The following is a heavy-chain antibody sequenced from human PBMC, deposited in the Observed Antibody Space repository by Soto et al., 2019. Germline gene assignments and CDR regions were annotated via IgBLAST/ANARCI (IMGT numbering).Heavy chain of an antibody. V-gene: IGHV4-39*01. J-gene: IGHJ4*02. CDR1: GGSISSSSYY. CDR3: ARGGDYIWGSYPTDY. D-gene: IGHD3-16*02. Sequence: SETLSLTCTVSGGSISSSSYYWGWIRQPPGKGLEWIGSIYYSGSTYYNPSLKSRVTISVDTSKNQFSLKLSSVTAADTAVYYCARGGDYIWGSYPTDYWGQGTLVTVSS. CDR2: IYYSGST.